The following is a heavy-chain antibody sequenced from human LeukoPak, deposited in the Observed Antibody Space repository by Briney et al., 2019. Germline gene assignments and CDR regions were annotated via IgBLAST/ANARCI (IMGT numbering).Heavy chain of an antibody. CDR2: IYSGGST. Sequence: GGSLRLSCAASGFTVSSNSMSWVRQAPGKGLEWVSIIYSGGSTYNADSVKGRFTISRDNSKNTLYLQMSSLRTEDTAVYYCVRSSASSGPNCFDPWGQGTLVTVSS. CDR1: GFTVSSNS. CDR3: VRSSASSGPNCFDP. V-gene: IGHV3-66*01. D-gene: IGHD3-10*01. J-gene: IGHJ5*02.